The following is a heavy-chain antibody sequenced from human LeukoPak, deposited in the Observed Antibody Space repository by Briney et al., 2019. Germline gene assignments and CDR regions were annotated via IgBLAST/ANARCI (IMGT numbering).Heavy chain of an antibody. D-gene: IGHD3-22*01. CDR1: GGTFSSYA. CDR3: ARDARPNYYDSSGYLDL. Sequence: SVKVSCKASGGTFSSYAISWVRQAPGQGLEWMGGIIPIFGTANYAQKFQGRVTITADESTSTAYMELSSLRSEDTAVYYCARDARPNYYDSSGYLDLWGQGTTVTVSS. J-gene: IGHJ6*02. V-gene: IGHV1-69*13. CDR2: IIPIFGTA.